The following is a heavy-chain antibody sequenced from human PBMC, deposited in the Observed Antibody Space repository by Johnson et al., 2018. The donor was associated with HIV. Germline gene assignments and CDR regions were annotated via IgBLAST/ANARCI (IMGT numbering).Heavy chain of an antibody. J-gene: IGHJ3*01. D-gene: IGHD1-26*01. Sequence: QVQLVESGGGVVQPGRSLRLSCAASGFTFSSYGMHWVRQAPGKGLEWVAVIWYDGSNKYYADSVKGRLTISRDNSKNTLYLQMNSLRAEDTAVYYCARGSPSGTYFAFDVWGHGTTVTVSS. V-gene: IGHV3-33*08. CDR1: GFTFSSYG. CDR2: IWYDGSNK. CDR3: ARGSPSGTYFAFDV.